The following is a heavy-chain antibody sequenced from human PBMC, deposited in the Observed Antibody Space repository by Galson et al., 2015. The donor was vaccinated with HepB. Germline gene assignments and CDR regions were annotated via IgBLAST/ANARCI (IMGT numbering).Heavy chain of an antibody. Sequence: SETLSLTCAVSGGSISSSNWWSWVRQPPGKGLEWIGEIYHSGSTNYNPSLKSRVTISVDKSKNQFSLKLSSVTAADTAVYYCARTGCSGGSCYGNWFDPWGQGTLVTVSS. V-gene: IGHV4-4*02. CDR1: GGSISSSNW. J-gene: IGHJ5*02. CDR2: IYHSGST. D-gene: IGHD2-15*01. CDR3: ARTGCSGGSCYGNWFDP.